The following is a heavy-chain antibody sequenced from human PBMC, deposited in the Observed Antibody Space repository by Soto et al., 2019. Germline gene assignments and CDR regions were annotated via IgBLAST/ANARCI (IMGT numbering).Heavy chain of an antibody. CDR2: IYYSGST. Sequence: SETLSLTCTVSGGSISSYYWSWIRQPPGKGLEWIGYIYYSGSTNYNPSLKSRVTISVDTSKNQFSLKLSSVTAADTAVYYCARAEKATMHFDYWGPGTLVTVSS. CDR1: GGSISSYY. CDR3: ARAEKATMHFDY. V-gene: IGHV4-59*01. J-gene: IGHJ4*02. D-gene: IGHD5-12*01.